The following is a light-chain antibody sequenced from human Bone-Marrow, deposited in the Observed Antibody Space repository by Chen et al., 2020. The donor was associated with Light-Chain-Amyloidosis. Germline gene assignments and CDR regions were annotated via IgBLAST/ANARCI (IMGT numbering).Light chain of an antibody. CDR3: SSFTSSSSYV. CDR1: SGDVGTYNY. CDR2: AVS. J-gene: IGLJ1*01. Sequence: QSALTQPASVSGSPGQSITISCTGTSGDVGTYNYVSWYQQHQGKAPKVMIYAVSNRPSGVYNRFSGSKSGNTASLTISGLQAEDEADYYCSSFTSSSSYVFGPGTKVTVL. V-gene: IGLV2-14*01.